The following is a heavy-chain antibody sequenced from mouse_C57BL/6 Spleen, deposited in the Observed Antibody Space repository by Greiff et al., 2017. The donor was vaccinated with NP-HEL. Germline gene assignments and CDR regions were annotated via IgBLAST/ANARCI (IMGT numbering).Heavy chain of an antibody. CDR1: GYTFTSYW. D-gene: IGHD1-1*01. V-gene: IGHV1-69*01. CDR3: ARRNYGYFDY. CDR2: IDPSDSYT. J-gene: IGHJ2*01. Sequence: QVQLQQSGAELVMPGASVKLSCKASGYTFTSYWMHWVKQRPGQGLEWIGEIDPSDSYTNYNQKFKGKSTLTVDKSSSTAYMQLSSLTSEDSAVYYCARRNYGYFDYWGQGTTLTVSS.